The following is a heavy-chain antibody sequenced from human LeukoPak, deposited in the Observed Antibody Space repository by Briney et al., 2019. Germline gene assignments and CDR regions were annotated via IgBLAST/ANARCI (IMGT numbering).Heavy chain of an antibody. CDR2: VHYSGST. CDR3: ARGIAAAGQYYFDY. CDR1: GGSISSSSYY. J-gene: IGHJ4*02. V-gene: IGHV4-39*01. Sequence: SETLSLTCTVSGGSISSSSYYWGWIRQPPGKGLEWIGSVHYSGSTYYNPSLKSRVTISVAKNQFSLKLSSVTAADTAVHYCARGIAAAGQYYFDYWGQGTLVTVSS. D-gene: IGHD6-13*01.